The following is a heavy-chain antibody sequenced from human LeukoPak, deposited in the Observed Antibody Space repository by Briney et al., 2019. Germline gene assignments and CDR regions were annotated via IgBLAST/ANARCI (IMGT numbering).Heavy chain of an antibody. Sequence: PGGSLRLSCAAYGFTFSIYAMSWVRQAQGKGLEWVSAISGSGGSTYYADSVKSRFTISRDNSKNTLYLQMNSLRAEDTAVYYCAKDKEGPAAGTFDYWGQGTLVTVSS. D-gene: IGHD6-13*01. CDR3: AKDKEGPAAGTFDY. V-gene: IGHV3-23*01. J-gene: IGHJ4*02. CDR2: ISGSGGST. CDR1: GFTFSIYA.